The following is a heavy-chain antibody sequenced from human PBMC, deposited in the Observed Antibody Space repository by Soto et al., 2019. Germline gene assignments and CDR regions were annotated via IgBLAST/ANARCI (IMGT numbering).Heavy chain of an antibody. CDR1: GGTFSSYA. D-gene: IGHD6-13*01. J-gene: IGHJ5*02. CDR2: IIPIFGTA. Sequence: QVQLVQSGAEVKKPGSSVKVSCKASGGTFSSYAISWVRQAPGQGLEWMGGIIPIFGTANYAQKFQGRVTITADESPSTAYMERSSLSSEDTAVYYCARRESIAAADTEGAWFDPWGQGALVTVSS. CDR3: ARRESIAAADTEGAWFDP. V-gene: IGHV1-69*01.